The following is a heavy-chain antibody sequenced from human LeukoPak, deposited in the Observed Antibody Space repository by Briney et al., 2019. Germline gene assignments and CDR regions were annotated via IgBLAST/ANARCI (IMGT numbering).Heavy chain of an antibody. D-gene: IGHD3-22*01. CDR2: IYYSGST. CDR3: ARDSSDYYDSSRYFDY. Sequence: SQTLSLTCTVSGGSISSAGYYWSWIRQHPGKGLEWIGYIYYSGSTYYNPSLKSRVTISVDTSKNQFSLKLSSVTAADTAVYYCARDSSDYYDSSRYFDYWGQGTLVTVSS. CDR1: GGSISSAGYY. V-gene: IGHV4-31*03. J-gene: IGHJ4*02.